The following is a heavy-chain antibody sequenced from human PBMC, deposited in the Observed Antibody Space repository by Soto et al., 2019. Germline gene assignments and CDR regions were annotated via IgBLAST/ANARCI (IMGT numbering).Heavy chain of an antibody. Sequence: XGSLILSCAASGVTCSSHAMTWVRQAPGKGLEWVATVSSGGGATYYAESVKGRFTVSRANSKNTVSLHMDSLRADDTARYYCARDRLGFGDLDSWGPGTLVTVSS. CDR2: VSSGGGAT. CDR3: ARDRLGFGDLDS. CDR1: GVTCSSHA. J-gene: IGHJ4*02. V-gene: IGHV3-23*01. D-gene: IGHD3-10*01.